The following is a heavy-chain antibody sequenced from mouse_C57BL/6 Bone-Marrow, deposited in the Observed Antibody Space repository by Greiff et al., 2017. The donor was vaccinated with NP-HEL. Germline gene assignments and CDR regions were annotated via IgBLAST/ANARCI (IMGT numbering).Heavy chain of an antibody. CDR1: GYTFTDYN. CDR3: ARGDYYGSSPFAY. D-gene: IGHD1-1*01. J-gene: IGHJ3*01. V-gene: IGHV1-18*01. CDR2: INPNNGGT. Sequence: SGPELVKPGASVKIPCKASGYTFTDYNMDWVKQSHGKSLEWIGDINPNNGGTIYNQKFKGKATLTVDKSSSTAYMELRSLTSEDTAVYYCARGDYYGSSPFAYWGQGTLVTVSA.